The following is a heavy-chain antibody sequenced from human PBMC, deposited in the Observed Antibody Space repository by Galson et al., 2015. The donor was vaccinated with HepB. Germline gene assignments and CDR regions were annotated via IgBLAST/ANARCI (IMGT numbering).Heavy chain of an antibody. V-gene: IGHV1-18*04. CDR2: ISAYNGNT. Sequence: SVKVSCKASGYTFTSYGISWVRQAPGQGLEWMGWISAYNGNTNYAQKLQGRVTMTTDTSTSTAYMELRSLRSDDTAVYYCARGASFRHSYGPFDYWGQGTLVTVSS. CDR3: ARGASFRHSYGPFDY. J-gene: IGHJ4*02. D-gene: IGHD5-18*01. CDR1: GYTFTSYG.